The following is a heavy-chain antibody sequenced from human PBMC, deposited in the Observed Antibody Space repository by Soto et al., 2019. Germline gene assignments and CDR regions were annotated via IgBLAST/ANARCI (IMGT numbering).Heavy chain of an antibody. CDR3: ARDQPADRPRYCDYYGLDV. CDR2: ISSSSSTI. D-gene: IGHD3-22*01. CDR1: GFTFSSYS. Sequence: GGSLRLSCAASGFTFSSYSMNWVRQAPGKGLEWVSYISSSSSTIYYADSVKGRFTISRDNANNSLYLQMNSLRDEDTAAYYCARDQPADRPRYCDYYGLDVWGQGTTVTVSS. J-gene: IGHJ6*02. V-gene: IGHV3-48*02.